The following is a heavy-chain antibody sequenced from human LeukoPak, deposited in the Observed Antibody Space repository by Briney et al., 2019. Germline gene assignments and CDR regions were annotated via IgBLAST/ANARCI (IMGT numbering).Heavy chain of an antibody. CDR1: GFTFSSYG. CDR3: APHFGISQIRFDY. CDR2: ISYDGSNK. Sequence: GRSLRLSCAASGFTFSSYGMHWVRQAPGKGLEWVAAISYDGSNKYYADSVKGRFTISRDNSKNTLYLQMNSLRAEDTAVYYCAPHFGISQIRFDYWGQGTLVTVSS. V-gene: IGHV3-30*03. D-gene: IGHD3-16*01. J-gene: IGHJ4*02.